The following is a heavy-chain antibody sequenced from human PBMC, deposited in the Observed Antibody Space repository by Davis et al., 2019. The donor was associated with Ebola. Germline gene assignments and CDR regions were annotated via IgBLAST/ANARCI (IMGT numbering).Heavy chain of an antibody. Sequence: PSETLSLTCAVYGVSFSGYYWSWIRQHPGKGLEWIGYIYYSGTTYYNPSPTSRVTRSVDTSKNQFSLKLSSVTAADTAVYYCARDRNYYDPDAFDIWGQGTMVTVSS. V-gene: IGHV4-31*11. D-gene: IGHD3-22*01. CDR3: ARDRNYYDPDAFDI. J-gene: IGHJ3*02. CDR1: GVSFSGYY. CDR2: IYYSGTT.